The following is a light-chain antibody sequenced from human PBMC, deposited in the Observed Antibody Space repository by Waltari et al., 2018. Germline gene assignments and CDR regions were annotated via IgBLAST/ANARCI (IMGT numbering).Light chain of an antibody. J-gene: IGKJ5*01. CDR2: DAS. V-gene: IGKV3-11*01. CDR3: QQRSNWPPSPS. Sequence: DIVLTQSPATLSLSPGERATLSCRASQSVSSYLAWYQQKPGQAPRLLIYDASNRATGIPARFSGSGSGTDFTLTISSLEPEDFAVYYCQQRSNWPPSPSFGQGTRLEIK. CDR1: QSVSSY.